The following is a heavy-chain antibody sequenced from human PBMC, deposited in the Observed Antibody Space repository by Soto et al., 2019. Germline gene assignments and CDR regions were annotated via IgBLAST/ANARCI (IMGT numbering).Heavy chain of an antibody. D-gene: IGHD2-15*01. CDR1: GFSLTTNEMS. J-gene: IGHJ4*02. CDR2: IYWDDDK. CDR3: VHSRVSGGSCYCFDY. Sequence: QITLKESGPTLVKPTQTLTLTCTFSGFSLTTNEMSVGWIRQPPGKALEWLALIYWDDDKRYSPSLKSRLTITKDTSKNQVVLTMTNMDPVDTATYYCVHSRVSGGSCYCFDYWGQGTLVTVSS. V-gene: IGHV2-5*02.